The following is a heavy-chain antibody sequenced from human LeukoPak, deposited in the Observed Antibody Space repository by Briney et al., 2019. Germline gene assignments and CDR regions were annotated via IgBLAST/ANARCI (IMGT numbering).Heavy chain of an antibody. D-gene: IGHD4-17*01. J-gene: IGHJ6*03. CDR3: ARGGSDYGDYYYYYMDV. Sequence: ASVKVSCKASGYTFTGYYMRWVRQAPGQGLEWMGWINPNSGGTHYAQKFQGRVTMTRDTSTSTVYMELSSLRSEDTAVYYCARGGSDYGDYYYYYMDVWGKGTTVTISS. CDR1: GYTFTGYY. CDR2: INPNSGGT. V-gene: IGHV1-2*02.